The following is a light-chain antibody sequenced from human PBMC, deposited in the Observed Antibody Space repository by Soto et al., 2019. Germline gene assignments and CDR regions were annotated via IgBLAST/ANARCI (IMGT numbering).Light chain of an antibody. CDR3: QQYGSSPWT. CDR1: QSVSNN. V-gene: IGKV3-15*01. CDR2: GAS. Sequence: EIVMTHSPATLSVSPGERATLSCRASQSVSNNLAWYQQKPGQAPRLLIYGASTRATAIPARFSGSGSGTEFTLTISSLQSEDFAVYFCQQYGSSPWTFGQGTKVEIK. J-gene: IGKJ1*01.